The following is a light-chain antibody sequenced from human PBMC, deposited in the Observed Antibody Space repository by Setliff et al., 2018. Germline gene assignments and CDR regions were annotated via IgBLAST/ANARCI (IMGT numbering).Light chain of an antibody. CDR2: DVN. V-gene: IGLV2-14*03. CDR3: ASKTGPGTYV. CDR1: FGAYGSAY. Sequence: QSVLTQPASVSGSPEQSITISCTGEFGAYGSAYVSWYQQHPDKAPKLIIYDVNNRPSGISHRFSGSNSANTASLTISGLQAEDEAEYFRASKTGPGTYVFGTGTKVTVL. J-gene: IGLJ1*01.